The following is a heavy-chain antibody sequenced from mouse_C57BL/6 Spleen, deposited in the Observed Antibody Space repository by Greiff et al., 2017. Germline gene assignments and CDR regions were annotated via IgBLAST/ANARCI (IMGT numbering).Heavy chain of an antibody. J-gene: IGHJ3*01. CDR3: VRRGSNYAFAD. Sequence: EVKLMESGGGLVQPKGSLKLSCAASGFSFNTYAMNWVRQAPGKGLEWVARIRSKSNNYATSYDDSVKDRFTISTDDSESMLYLQMHNLKTEDTAMYDCVRRGSNYAFADWGQGTLVTVSA. CDR1: GFSFNTYA. CDR2: IRSKSNNYAT. V-gene: IGHV10-1*01. D-gene: IGHD2-5*01.